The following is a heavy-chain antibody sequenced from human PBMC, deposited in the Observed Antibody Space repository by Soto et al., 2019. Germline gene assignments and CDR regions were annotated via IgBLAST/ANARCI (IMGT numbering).Heavy chain of an antibody. CDR1: GGSFSGYY. CDR2: INHSGST. CDR3: ARRGIFGVVINTKFDH. V-gene: IGHV4-34*01. Sequence: QVQLQQWGAGLLKPSETLSLTCAVHGGSFSGYYWSWIRQPPGKGLEWIGEINHSGSTNYNPSLKSRVTISVDTSKNQFSLKLSSVTAADTAVYYCARRGIFGVVINTKFDHWGQGTLVTVSS. J-gene: IGHJ4*02. D-gene: IGHD3-3*01.